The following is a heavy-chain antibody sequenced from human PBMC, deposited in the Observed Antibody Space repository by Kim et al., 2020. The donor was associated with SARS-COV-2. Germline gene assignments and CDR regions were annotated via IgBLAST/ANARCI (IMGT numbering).Heavy chain of an antibody. Sequence: GGSLRLSCAASGFTFGNSVMTWVRQSPGKGLEWISSIGISGANTFYADSVRGRFTISRDNSENTLYLQMNSLRAEDTALYYCAKNYGSGGFSIFDYWGQGTLVTVSS. V-gene: IGHV3-23*01. CDR1: GFTFGNSV. CDR2: IGISGANT. CDR3: AKNYGSGGFSIFDY. J-gene: IGHJ4*02. D-gene: IGHD3-10*01.